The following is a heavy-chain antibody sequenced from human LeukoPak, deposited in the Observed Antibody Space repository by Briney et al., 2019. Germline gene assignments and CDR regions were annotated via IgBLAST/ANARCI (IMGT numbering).Heavy chain of an antibody. CDR2: ISYGGSNK. CDR3: AKDRATSNYYYYGMDV. J-gene: IGHJ6*04. D-gene: IGHD1-26*01. Sequence: PGGSLRLSCAASGFTFSSYGMHWVRQAPGKGLEWVAVISYGGSNKYYADSVKGRFTISRDNSKNTLYLQMNSLRAEDTAVYYCAKDRATSNYYYYGMDVWGKGTTVTVSS. CDR1: GFTFSSYG. V-gene: IGHV3-30*18.